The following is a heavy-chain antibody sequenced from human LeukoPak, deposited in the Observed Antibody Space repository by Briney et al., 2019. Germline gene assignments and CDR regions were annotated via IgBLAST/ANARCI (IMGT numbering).Heavy chain of an antibody. V-gene: IGHV4-59*08. CDR3: ARHLSYYDSSGQRAYYFDY. CDR1: GGSISSYY. D-gene: IGHD3-22*01. Sequence: PSETLSLTCTVSGGSISSYYWRWIRQPPGKGLEWIGYIYYSGSTNYNPSLKIRVTISVDTSKNQFSLKLSSVTAADTAVYYCARHLSYYDSSGQRAYYFDYWGQGTLVTVSS. J-gene: IGHJ4*02. CDR2: IYYSGST.